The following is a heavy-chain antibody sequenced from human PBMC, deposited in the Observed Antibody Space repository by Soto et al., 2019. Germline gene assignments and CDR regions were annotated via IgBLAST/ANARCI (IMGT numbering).Heavy chain of an antibody. J-gene: IGHJ6*02. V-gene: IGHV4-34*01. CDR2: INHSGST. CDR1: GGSFSGYY. CDR3: ARSGTTAFYYYYGMDV. Sequence: SETLSLTXAVYGGSFSGYYWSWIRQPPGKGLEWIGEINHSGSTNYNPSLKSRVTISVDTSKNQFSLKLSSVTAADTAVYYCARSGTTAFYYYYGMDVWGQGTTVTV. D-gene: IGHD1-7*01.